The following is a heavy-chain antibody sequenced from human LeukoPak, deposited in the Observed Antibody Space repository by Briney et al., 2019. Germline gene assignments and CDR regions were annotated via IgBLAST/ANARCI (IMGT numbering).Heavy chain of an antibody. CDR3: ARDLEHYSSSWPAGAFDI. D-gene: IGHD6-13*01. Sequence: SETLSLTCTVSGSSIGGYYWSWIRQPPGKGLEWIGYIYYSGSTNYNPSLKSRLTISVDTSKNQFSLKLNSVTAADTAVYYCARDLEHYSSSWPAGAFDIWGQGTMVTVSS. J-gene: IGHJ3*02. V-gene: IGHV4-59*01. CDR2: IYYSGST. CDR1: GSSIGGYY.